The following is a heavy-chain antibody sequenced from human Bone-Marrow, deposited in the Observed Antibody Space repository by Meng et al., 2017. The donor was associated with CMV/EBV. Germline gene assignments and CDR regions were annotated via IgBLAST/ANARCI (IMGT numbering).Heavy chain of an antibody. V-gene: IGHV3-23*01. CDR1: GFTFSSYA. D-gene: IGHD2-8*01. Sequence: SGFTFSSYAMSWVRQAPGKGLEWVSASSGSGGSTYYADSVKGRFTISRDNSKNTLYLQMNSLRAEDTAVYYCAKGDIVLMVYAMPFDYWGQGTLVTVSS. J-gene: IGHJ4*02. CDR2: SSGSGGST. CDR3: AKGDIVLMVYAMPFDY.